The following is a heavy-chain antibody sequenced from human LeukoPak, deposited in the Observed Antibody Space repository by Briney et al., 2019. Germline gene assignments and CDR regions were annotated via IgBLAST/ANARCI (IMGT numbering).Heavy chain of an antibody. CDR1: GGSISSSSYY. CDR2: IYYSGST. J-gene: IGHJ3*02. Sequence: PSETLSLTCTVSGGSISSSSYYWGWIRQPPGTRLEWIGSIYYSGSTYYNPSLKSRVTISVDTSKNQFSLKLSSVTAADTAVYYCARHRIVVVTGVRDAFDIWGQGTMVTVSS. D-gene: IGHD2-21*02. V-gene: IGHV4-39*01. CDR3: ARHRIVVVTGVRDAFDI.